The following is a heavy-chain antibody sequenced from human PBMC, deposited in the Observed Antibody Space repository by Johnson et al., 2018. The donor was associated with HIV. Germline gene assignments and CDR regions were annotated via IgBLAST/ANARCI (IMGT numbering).Heavy chain of an antibody. CDR1: GFTFSSYA. CDR2: ISGSGGST. J-gene: IGHJ3*02. D-gene: IGHD4/OR15-4a*01. CDR3: ARVGANFDAFDI. V-gene: IGHV3-23*04. Sequence: VQLVESGGGLVQPGGSLRLSCAASGFTFSSYAMSWVRQAPGKGLEWVSAISGSGGSTYYADSVKGRFTISRDNSKNSLYLQMNSLRAEDTAVDYCARVGANFDAFDIWGQGTMVTVSS.